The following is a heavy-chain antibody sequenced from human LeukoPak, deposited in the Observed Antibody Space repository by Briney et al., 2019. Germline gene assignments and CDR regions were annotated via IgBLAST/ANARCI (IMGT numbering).Heavy chain of an antibody. CDR1: GYTFTSYG. J-gene: IGHJ4*02. Sequence: ASVKVSCKTSGYTFTSYGITWVRQAPGQGLEWMGWVSAYADNTNYVQKIQGRVTMTTDTSTSTAYMELRSLRSDDTAVYYCARDCIGCHGFDYWGQRTLVTVSS. CDR3: ARDCIGCHGFDY. D-gene: IGHD2-15*01. CDR2: VSAYADNT. V-gene: IGHV1-18*01.